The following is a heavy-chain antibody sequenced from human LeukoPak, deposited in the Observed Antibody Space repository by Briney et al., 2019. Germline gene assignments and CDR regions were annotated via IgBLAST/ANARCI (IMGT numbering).Heavy chain of an antibody. CDR2: VRQDGSEK. V-gene: IGHV3-7*01. D-gene: IGHD2-15*01. J-gene: IGHJ4*02. CDR3: AREASGSGGYHFDY. Sequence: PGGSLRLSCAASGFTFSSYGMHWVRQAPGKGLEWVANVRQDGSEKYYVDSVRGRFTISRDNVKNSLYLQMNSLRAEDTAIYYCAREASGSGGYHFDYWGQGTLVTVSS. CDR1: GFTFSSYG.